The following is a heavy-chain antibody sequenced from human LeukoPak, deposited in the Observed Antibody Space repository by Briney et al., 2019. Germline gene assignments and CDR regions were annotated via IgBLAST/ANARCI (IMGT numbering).Heavy chain of an antibody. Sequence: GGSLRLSCAASGFTFSSYAMHWVRQAPGKGLEYVSAISSNGGSTYYANSVKGRFTISRDNSKNTLYLQMGSLRAEDMAVYYCARLSGYSSSWYGGEDAFDIWGQGTMVTVSS. V-gene: IGHV3-64*01. CDR3: ARLSGYSSSWYGGEDAFDI. CDR2: ISSNGGST. J-gene: IGHJ3*02. D-gene: IGHD6-13*01. CDR1: GFTFSSYA.